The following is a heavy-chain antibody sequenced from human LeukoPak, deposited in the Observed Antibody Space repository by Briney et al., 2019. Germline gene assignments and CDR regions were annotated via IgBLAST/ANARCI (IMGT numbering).Heavy chain of an antibody. CDR1: GFTFSSYA. V-gene: IGHV3-30*01. D-gene: IGHD3-22*01. J-gene: IGHJ4*02. Sequence: PGRSLRLSCAASGFTFSSYAMHWVRQAPGKGLEWVALISYDGTNKFYEDSVKGRFTISRDNSKNTLYLQVNSLRAEDTAVYCCARDLTGWGESSGYSDYWGQGTLVTVSS. CDR2: ISYDGTNK. CDR3: ARDLTGWGESSGYSDY.